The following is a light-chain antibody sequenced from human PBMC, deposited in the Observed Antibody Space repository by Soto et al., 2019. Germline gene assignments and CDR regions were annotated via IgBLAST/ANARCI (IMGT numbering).Light chain of an antibody. CDR2: DTS. J-gene: IGKJ1*01. V-gene: IGKV1-33*01. Sequence: DIQMTQSPSSLSASIGDRVTITCQASQDISNYLNWYQQKPGKAPKLLIYDTSNLETGVPSRFSGGGSGTSYVITISGLQPEDIATYYCQQYANLPWTFGRVTKVEVK. CDR1: QDISNY. CDR3: QQYANLPWT.